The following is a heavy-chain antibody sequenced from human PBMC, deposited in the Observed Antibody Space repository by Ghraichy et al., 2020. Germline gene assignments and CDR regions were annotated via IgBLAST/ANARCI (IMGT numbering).Heavy chain of an antibody. J-gene: IGHJ6*02. V-gene: IGHV4-39*02. CDR3: AGDHQLQPYAYYYGMDV. CDR2: MHHSTTN. D-gene: IGHD3-16*01. Sequence: SQTLSLTCTVSGASINSSSYYWVWIRHPPGNGLEWIGSMHHSTTNYFNPSLKSRVIISVDMPKNQFSLNLTSVTAADTFLYFCAGDHQLQPYAYYYGMDVWGQGTTVTVSS. CDR1: GASINSSSYY.